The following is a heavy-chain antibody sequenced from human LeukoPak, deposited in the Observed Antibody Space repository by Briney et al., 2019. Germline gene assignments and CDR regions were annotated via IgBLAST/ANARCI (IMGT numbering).Heavy chain of an antibody. CDR1: GFTFTTEP. D-gene: IGHD2-15*01. V-gene: IGHV3-21*01. Sequence: GGSLRLSCTASGFTFTTEPMTWVRQAPGMGLEWVSSISGSSRYIYYANSVTGRFTISRDNAKNSLFLQMNSLRAEDTAVYYCARMRILQVNYYYMDVWGKGTTVTVSS. CDR3: ARMRILQVNYYYMDV. CDR2: ISGSSRYI. J-gene: IGHJ6*03.